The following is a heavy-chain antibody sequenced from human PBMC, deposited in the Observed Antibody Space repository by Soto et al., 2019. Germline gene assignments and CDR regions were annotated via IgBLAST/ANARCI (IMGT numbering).Heavy chain of an antibody. V-gene: IGHV3-9*01. CDR1: GFTFDDYA. CDR3: AKDIDIVATIYFDY. D-gene: IGHD5-12*01. Sequence: GGSLRLSCAASGFTFDDYAMHWVRQAPGKGLEWVSGISWNSGSIGYADSVKGRFTISRDNAKNSLYLQMNGLRAEDTALYYCAKDIDIVATIYFDYCGQGTLVTVPQ. CDR2: ISWNSGSI. J-gene: IGHJ4*02.